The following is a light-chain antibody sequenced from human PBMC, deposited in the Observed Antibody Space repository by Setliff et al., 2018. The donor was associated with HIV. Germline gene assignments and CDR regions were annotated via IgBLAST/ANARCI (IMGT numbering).Light chain of an antibody. Sequence: QSVLTQPPSASGTPGQRVTISCSGSSSNIGSNYVYWYQQLPGTAPKLLIYRNNQRPSGVPDRFSGSKSGTSASLAISGLRSEDEADYYCAAWDDSLSGHVVFGGGTKGTVL. CDR3: AAWDDSLSGHVV. CDR2: RNN. V-gene: IGLV1-47*01. CDR1: SSNIGSNY. J-gene: IGLJ2*01.